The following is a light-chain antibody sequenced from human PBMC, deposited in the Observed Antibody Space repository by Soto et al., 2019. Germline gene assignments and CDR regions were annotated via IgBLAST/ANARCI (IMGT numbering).Light chain of an antibody. CDR1: SSDFGGYNY. CDR3: SSYAGRNNFGV. Sequence: QSALTQPASASGSPGQSVTISCTGTSSDFGGYNYVSWYQQHPGKAPKLMIYEVNKRPSGVPDRFSGSKSGNTASLTVTGLQAEDEADYYCSSYAGRNNFGVFGGGTKVTVL. V-gene: IGLV2-8*01. CDR2: EVN. J-gene: IGLJ3*02.